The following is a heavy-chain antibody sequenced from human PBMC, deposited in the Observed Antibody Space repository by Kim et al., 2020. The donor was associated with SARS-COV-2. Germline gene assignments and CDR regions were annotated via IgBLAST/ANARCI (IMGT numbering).Heavy chain of an antibody. CDR3: ARESMTGWWFDP. D-gene: IGHD2-15*01. V-gene: IGHV2-70*01. J-gene: IGHJ5*02. Sequence: YYRPSPKTRLTISKDTSKNQVVLTMTNMEPVDTATYYCARESMTGWWFDPWGQGTLVTVSS.